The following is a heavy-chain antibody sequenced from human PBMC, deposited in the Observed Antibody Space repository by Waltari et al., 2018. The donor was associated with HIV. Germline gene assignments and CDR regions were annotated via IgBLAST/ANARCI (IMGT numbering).Heavy chain of an antibody. CDR1: GFAFSNYD. D-gene: IGHD4-17*01. CDR3: AKAYGDYWYFDL. Sequence: EVQLLESGGGLVQPGGSLRLSCAASGFAFSNYDMTWVRQAPGKGLEWVSVISGSGDRTYYADSVKGRFTISRDNSKNTLYVQMNSLRAEDTAVYYCAKAYGDYWYFDLWGRGTLVTVSS. V-gene: IGHV3-23*01. CDR2: ISGSGDRT. J-gene: IGHJ2*01.